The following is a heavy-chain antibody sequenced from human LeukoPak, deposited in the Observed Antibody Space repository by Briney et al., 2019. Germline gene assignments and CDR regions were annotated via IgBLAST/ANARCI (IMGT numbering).Heavy chain of an antibody. J-gene: IGHJ3*02. V-gene: IGHV4-59*01. D-gene: IGHD3-22*01. CDR1: GGSISGYY. Sequence: SETLSLTCTVSGGSISGYYWSWIRQPPGKGLEWIGYIYTSGSTNYNPSLKSRVTISIDTSKNQFSLNLSSVTAADTAVYFCARAPFESSGYYYVVEAFDIWGQETLVTVSS. CDR3: ARAPFESSGYYYVVEAFDI. CDR2: IYTSGST.